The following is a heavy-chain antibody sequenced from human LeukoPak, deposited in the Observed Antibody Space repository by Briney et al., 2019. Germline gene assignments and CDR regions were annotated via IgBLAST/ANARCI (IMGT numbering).Heavy chain of an antibody. D-gene: IGHD4-17*01. V-gene: IGHV3-30-3*01. CDR3: ARAQRGDYNTAPY. CDR2: ISYDGSNK. J-gene: IGHJ4*02. CDR1: GFTFSSYA. Sequence: GGSLRLSCAASGFTFSSYAMHWVRQAPGKGLEWVAVISYDGSNKYYADSVKGRFTISRDNSKNTLHLQMNSLRAEDTAVYYCARAQRGDYNTAPYWGQGTLVTVSS.